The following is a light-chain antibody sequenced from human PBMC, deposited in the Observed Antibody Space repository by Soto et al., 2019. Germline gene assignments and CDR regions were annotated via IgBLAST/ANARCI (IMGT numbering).Light chain of an antibody. CDR1: QSVGSN. Sequence: EILMTQSPATLSVSPGERATLSCRTSQSVGSNLAWLQKKPGQAPRLLIYGASTRATGIPARFSGSGSGTEFTLTISSLQSEDFAVYYCQQYNNWPPYTFGQGTRLEIK. CDR2: GAS. CDR3: QQYNNWPPYT. J-gene: IGKJ2*01. V-gene: IGKV3-15*01.